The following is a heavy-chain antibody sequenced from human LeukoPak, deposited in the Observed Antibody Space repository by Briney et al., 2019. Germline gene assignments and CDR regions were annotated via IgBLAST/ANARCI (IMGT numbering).Heavy chain of an antibody. D-gene: IGHD3-10*01. V-gene: IGHV3-23*01. CDR1: GLIYSSHA. CDR3: SMRPSSGSPSRQAPSARFDP. CDR2: LSQSGCKT. Sequence: GGSLRLSCAASGLIYSSHAMSCVRHARGEAVECCSGLSQSGCKTYDADSAKGRFTIFRDNSKNTLYFQMNSLRAEDTAVYYCSMRPSSGSPSRQAPSARFDPWGQGTLVTVSS. J-gene: IGHJ5*02.